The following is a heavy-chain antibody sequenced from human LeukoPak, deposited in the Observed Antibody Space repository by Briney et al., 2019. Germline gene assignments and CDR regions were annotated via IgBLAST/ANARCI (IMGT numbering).Heavy chain of an antibody. CDR1: GFTFSSYA. Sequence: GGSLRLSCAASGFTFSSYAMSWVRQAPGKGLEWVSAISGSGGSTYYADSVKGRFTISRDNSKNTLYLQMNSLRAEDTAVYYCAKAHYYDSSGYYYEYFDYWGQGTLVTVSS. V-gene: IGHV3-23*01. CDR3: AKAHYYDSSGYYYEYFDY. CDR2: ISGSGGST. J-gene: IGHJ4*02. D-gene: IGHD3-22*01.